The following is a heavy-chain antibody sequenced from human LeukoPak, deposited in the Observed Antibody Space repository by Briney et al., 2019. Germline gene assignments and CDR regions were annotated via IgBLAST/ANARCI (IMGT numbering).Heavy chain of an antibody. CDR3: ARDMYSSGRVPFDY. D-gene: IGHD6-19*01. Sequence: ASVKVSCKSSGYTFTSYGISWVRQAPGKGREWMGWISAKKGNTDYAQKLQGRVTMTTDTSTSTAYMELRSLRSDDRAVYYCARDMYSSGRVPFDYWGQGTLVTVPS. CDR2: ISAKKGNT. CDR1: GYTFTSYG. J-gene: IGHJ4*02. V-gene: IGHV1-18*01.